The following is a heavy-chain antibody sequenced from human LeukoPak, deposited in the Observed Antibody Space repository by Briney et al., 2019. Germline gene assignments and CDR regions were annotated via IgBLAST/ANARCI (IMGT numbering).Heavy chain of an antibody. V-gene: IGHV3-7*01. CDR1: GFTISSYW. Sequence: GGSLRLSCAASGFTISSYWMTWVRQAPGKGLEWVANIKQDGSEKYYADSVKGRFTISRDNSKNTLYLQMNSLRAEDTAVYYCARYSYGYYYYYGMDVWGQGTTVTVSS. CDR3: ARYSYGYYYYYGMDV. D-gene: IGHD5-18*01. J-gene: IGHJ6*02. CDR2: IKQDGSEK.